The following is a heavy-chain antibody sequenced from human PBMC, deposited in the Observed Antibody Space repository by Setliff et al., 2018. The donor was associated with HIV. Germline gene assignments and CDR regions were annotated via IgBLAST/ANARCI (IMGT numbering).Heavy chain of an antibody. CDR1: GFTFSSYW. Sequence: PGGSLRLSCAASGFTFSSYWMSWVRQAPGKGLEWVANIKQDGSEKYYVDSVKGRFTVSRDESENTMYLQMRSLRAEDTAVYYCVRDLPPDYWGQGTLVTVSS. J-gene: IGHJ4*02. V-gene: IGHV3-7*03. CDR3: VRDLPPDY. CDR2: IKQDGSEK.